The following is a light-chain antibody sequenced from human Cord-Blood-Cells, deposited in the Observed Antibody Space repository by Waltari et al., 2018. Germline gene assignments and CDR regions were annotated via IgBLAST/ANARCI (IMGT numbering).Light chain of an antibody. V-gene: IGLV2-18*02. CDR1: SSDVGSYNR. Sequence: QSALTQPPSVSGSPGQSVTISCTGTSSDVGSYNRVSWYQQPPGTAPKLMIYEVSKRPSGVPDRFAGSKSGNTASLTISGLQAEEEADYYCSSYTSSSTVVFGGGTKLTVL. CDR3: SSYTSSSTVV. J-gene: IGLJ2*01. CDR2: EVS.